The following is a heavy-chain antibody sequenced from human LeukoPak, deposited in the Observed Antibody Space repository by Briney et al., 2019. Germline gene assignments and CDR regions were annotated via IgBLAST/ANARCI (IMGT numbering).Heavy chain of an antibody. J-gene: IGHJ4*02. CDR1: GFTVSSNY. V-gene: IGHV3-53*01. Sequence: GGSLRLSCAASGFTVSSNYMSWVRKAPGKGLEWVSIIYSDGSTYYADSVKGRSTISRDNSKNTLYLQMNSLRAEDTAVYYCASPSYGSGSLHDYWGQGTLVTVSS. CDR3: ASPSYGSGSLHDY. CDR2: IYSDGST. D-gene: IGHD3-10*01.